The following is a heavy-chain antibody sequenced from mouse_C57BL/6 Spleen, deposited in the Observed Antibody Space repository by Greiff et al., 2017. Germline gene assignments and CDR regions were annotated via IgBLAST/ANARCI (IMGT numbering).Heavy chain of an antibody. D-gene: IGHD3-1*01. CDR1: GYTFTEYT. CDR3: ARHDGRSEAFAY. CDR2: FSPGGGRI. J-gene: IGHJ3*01. Sequence: VQLQPSGAELVKPGASVKLSCKASGYTFTEYTIHWVKQRSGQGLEWIGWFSPGGGRIKYNEKFTEKATLTADKSSSTVHMALSRLTSESSTVYFFARHDGRSEAFAYWGQGTLVTVSA. V-gene: IGHV1-62-2*01.